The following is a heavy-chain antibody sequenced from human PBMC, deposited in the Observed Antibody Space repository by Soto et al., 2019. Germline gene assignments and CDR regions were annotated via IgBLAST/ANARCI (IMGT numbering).Heavy chain of an antibody. J-gene: IGHJ4*02. V-gene: IGHV3-73*02. CDR3: AGLMDTLLNRFDY. CDR1: GFTLSGSF. CDR2: IASKAHNYAT. Sequence: EVQLVESGGGLVQPGGSLKLSCAASGFTLSGSFIHWVRQASGKGQEWVGRIASKAHNYATAYGRSVEGRFTVSRDDSRNTAYLQMEGLKTEDTAVYFCAGLMDTLLNRFDYWGQGILVTVSS. D-gene: IGHD2-8*01.